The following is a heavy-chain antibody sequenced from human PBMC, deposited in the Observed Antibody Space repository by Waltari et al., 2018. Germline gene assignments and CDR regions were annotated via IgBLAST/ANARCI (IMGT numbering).Heavy chain of an antibody. CDR2: MYYGGDA. V-gene: IGHV4-61*02. CDR1: GGSITRHTY. J-gene: IGHJ4*02. D-gene: IGHD1-1*01. CDR3: ARGDERLARYHFDD. Sequence: QVLLQESGPGLVKPSQTLSIPCTLSGGSITRHTYSWSWIRQPAGKGLEWIGRMYYGGDARYSPSLERRVTMSVDRSKNQFSRKIFSVTAADAAVYYCARGDERLARYHFDDWGQGTQVIVSS.